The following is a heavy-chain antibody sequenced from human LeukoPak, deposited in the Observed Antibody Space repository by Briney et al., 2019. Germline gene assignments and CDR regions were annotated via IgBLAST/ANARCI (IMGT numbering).Heavy chain of an antibody. CDR3: AKDPTYCSGGSCYSSVFY. V-gene: IGHV3-30*02. CDR2: IRYDGSNK. J-gene: IGHJ4*02. D-gene: IGHD2-15*01. Sequence: TGGSLRLSCAASGFTFSSYGMHWVRQAPGKGLEWAAFIRYDGSNKYYADYVEGRFTISRDKSKNTLYLQMNSLRAEDTAVYYCAKDPTYCSGGSCYSSVFYWGQGTLVTVSS. CDR1: GFTFSSYG.